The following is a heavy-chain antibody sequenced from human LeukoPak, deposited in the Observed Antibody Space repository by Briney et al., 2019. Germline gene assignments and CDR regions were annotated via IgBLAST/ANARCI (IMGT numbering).Heavy chain of an antibody. D-gene: IGHD3-22*01. V-gene: IGHV3-23*01. Sequence: PGGTLRLSCAASGFTFSSYGMSWVRQAPGKGLEWVSAMSGSGGSTYCSDSVKGRFTISRTNSKNTLYLQMNRLRAEDTAVYYCAKKRVDYYDNSGYYSDYWGQGTLVTVSS. J-gene: IGHJ4*02. CDR2: MSGSGGST. CDR1: GFTFSSYG. CDR3: AKKRVDYYDNSGYYSDY.